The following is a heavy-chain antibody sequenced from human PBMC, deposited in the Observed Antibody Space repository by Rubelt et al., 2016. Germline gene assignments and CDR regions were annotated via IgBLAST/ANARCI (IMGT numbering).Heavy chain of an antibody. D-gene: IGHD3-10*01. Sequence: GWIRQPPGKGLEWIGSIYYSGSTYYNPSLKSRVTISVDTSKNQFSLKVTSVTAADTAVYYCARTGGLSRSYYYYYYMDVWGKGTTVTVSS. V-gene: IGHV4-39*01. CDR2: IYYSGST. CDR3: ARTGGLSRSYYYYYYMDV. J-gene: IGHJ6*03.